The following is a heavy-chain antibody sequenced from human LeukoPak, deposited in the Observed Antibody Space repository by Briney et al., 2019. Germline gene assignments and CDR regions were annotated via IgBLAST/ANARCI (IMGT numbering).Heavy chain of an antibody. V-gene: IGHV4-38-2*01. J-gene: IGHJ3*02. CDR1: GYSISSGYY. Sequence: PSETLSLTCAVSGYSISSGYYWDWIRQPPGKGLEWIGSIYHSGSTYYNPSLKSRVTISVDTSRNQFSLKLSSVTAADTAVYYCARAGVYCGGDCPDAFDIWGQGTMVTVSS. CDR3: ARAGVYCGGDCPDAFDI. D-gene: IGHD2-21*01. CDR2: IYHSGST.